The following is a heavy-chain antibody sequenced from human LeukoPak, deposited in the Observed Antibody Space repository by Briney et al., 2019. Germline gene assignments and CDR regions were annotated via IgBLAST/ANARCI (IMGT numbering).Heavy chain of an antibody. D-gene: IGHD3-10*01. CDR2: IYYSGST. CDR3: ARFWDEVGGAFDI. V-gene: IGHV4-59*12. CDR1: GGSISSYY. Sequence: SETLSLTCTVCGGSISSYYWSWIRQPPGKGLEWIGYIYYSGSTNYNPSLKSRVTISVDTSKSQFSLKLSSVTAADTAVYYCARFWDEVGGAFDIWGQGTMVTVSS. J-gene: IGHJ3*02.